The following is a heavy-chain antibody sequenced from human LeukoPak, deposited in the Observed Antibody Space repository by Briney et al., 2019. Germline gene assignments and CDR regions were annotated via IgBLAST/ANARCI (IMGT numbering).Heavy chain of an antibody. CDR2: ISSSSSYI. CDR3: ARDNDLLRYFDWPLDY. J-gene: IGHJ4*02. Sequence: GGSLRLSCAASGFTFSSYSMNWVRQAPGKGLEWVSSISSSSSYIYYADSVKGRFTISRDNAKNSLYLQMNSLRAEDRAVYYCARDNDLLRYFDWPLDYWGQGTLVTVSS. V-gene: IGHV3-21*01. D-gene: IGHD3-9*01. CDR1: GFTFSSYS.